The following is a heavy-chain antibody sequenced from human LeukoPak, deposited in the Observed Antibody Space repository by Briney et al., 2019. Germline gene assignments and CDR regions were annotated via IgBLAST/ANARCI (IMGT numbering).Heavy chain of an antibody. J-gene: IGHJ4*02. CDR1: GFTFSSYA. Sequence: GGSLRLSCAASGFTFSSYAMHWVRQAPGKGLEWVAVISYDGSNKYYADSVKGRFTISRDNSKNTLYLQMNSLRAEDTAVYYCAREGLRKAYSSWSYFDYWGQGTLVTVPS. CDR3: AREGLRKAYSSWSYFDY. D-gene: IGHD6-6*01. V-gene: IGHV3-30-3*01. CDR2: ISYDGSNK.